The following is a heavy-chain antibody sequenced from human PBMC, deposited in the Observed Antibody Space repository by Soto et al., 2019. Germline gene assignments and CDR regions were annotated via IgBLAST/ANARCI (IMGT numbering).Heavy chain of an antibody. CDR1: GFIFNTYW. D-gene: IGHD3-10*01. CDR2: INSDGSIA. CDR3: ARAKASGTSARDP. J-gene: IGHJ5*02. V-gene: IGHV3-74*01. Sequence: EVQVVESGGGLVQPGGSLRLSCAAAGFIFNTYWMHWVRQAPGKGLVRISRINSDGSIAYYPDSVRGRITISRDNSKNTVYRQMSSLRVEDTAVYYCARAKASGTSARDPWGQETLVTVSA.